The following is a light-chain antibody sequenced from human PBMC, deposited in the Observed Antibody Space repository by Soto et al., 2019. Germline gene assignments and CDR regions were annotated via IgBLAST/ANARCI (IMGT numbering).Light chain of an antibody. CDR3: QQSYSTPIT. J-gene: IGKJ5*01. CDR2: AAS. Sequence: DIQMTQSTSPLSASVGDRVTITCPASQSISSYLNWYQQKPGKAPKLLIYAASSLQSGVPSRFSGSGSGTDCTLTISSLQPEDVATCYCQQSYSTPITFCQGTRLEIK. V-gene: IGKV1-39*01. CDR1: QSISSY.